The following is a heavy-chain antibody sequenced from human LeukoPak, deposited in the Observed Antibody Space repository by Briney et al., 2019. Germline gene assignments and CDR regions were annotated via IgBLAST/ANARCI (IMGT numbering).Heavy chain of an antibody. V-gene: IGHV1-69*06. CDR1: GGTFSSYA. CDR3: ARDSRAEPVAWAHDAFDX. CDR2: IIPIFGTA. D-gene: IGHD2-2*01. J-gene: IGHJ3*02. Sequence: SVKVSCKASGGTFSSYAISWVRQAPGQGLEWMGGIIPIFGTANYAQKFQGRVTITADKSTSTAYMELSSLRSEDTAVYYCARDSRAEPVAWAHDAFDXWGQGTMVTVSS.